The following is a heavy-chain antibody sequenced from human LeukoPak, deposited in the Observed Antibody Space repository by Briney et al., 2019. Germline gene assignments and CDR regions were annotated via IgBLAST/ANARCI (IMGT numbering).Heavy chain of an antibody. Sequence: GGSLRLSCAASGFTVSSNYMSWVRQAPGKGLEWVSVIYSGGSTYYADSVKGRFTISRDNSKNTLYLQMNSLRAEDTAVYYCARVGRVNLDFDCWGQGTLVTVSS. V-gene: IGHV3-53*01. D-gene: IGHD3-10*01. CDR2: IYSGGST. J-gene: IGHJ4*02. CDR1: GFTVSSNY. CDR3: ARVGRVNLDFDC.